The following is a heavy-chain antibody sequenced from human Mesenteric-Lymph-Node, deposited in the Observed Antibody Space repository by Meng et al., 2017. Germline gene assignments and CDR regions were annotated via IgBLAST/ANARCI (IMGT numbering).Heavy chain of an antibody. CDR3: AREGRSHQVGVSVY. J-gene: IGHJ4*02. Sequence: GSGPGLVKPSATLSLTCRFSGGSISSYGYYWAWIRQSPGKGLEWIGYIYYSGSTYYNPSLKSRVSISVDTSKNQFSLKLRFVTAADTAVYYCAREGRSHQVGVSVYWGQGNLVTVSS. CDR2: IYYSGST. CDR1: GGSISSYGYY. D-gene: IGHD2-21*01. V-gene: IGHV4-30-4*08.